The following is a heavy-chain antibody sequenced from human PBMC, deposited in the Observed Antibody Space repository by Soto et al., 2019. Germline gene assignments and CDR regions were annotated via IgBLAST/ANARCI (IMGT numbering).Heavy chain of an antibody. CDR3: SHDPAYWRGCSCYSGWLDS. CDR1: GFSLSNSGVC. Sequence: QITLKESGHTLVKPTQTLTLICTFSGFSLSNSGVCVCWIRQPPGKALEWLALIDWDDDKRYSPSLKRRLTITKYTSKNQLVRTMTNMDPVDTTKYYCSHDPAYWRGCSCYSGWLDSWVQGPLVTVSS. V-gene: IGHV2-5*02. CDR2: IDWDDDK. D-gene: IGHD2-15*01. J-gene: IGHJ5*01.